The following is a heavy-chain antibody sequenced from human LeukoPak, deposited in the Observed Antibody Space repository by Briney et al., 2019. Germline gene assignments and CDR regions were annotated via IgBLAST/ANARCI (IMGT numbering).Heavy chain of an antibody. D-gene: IGHD3-9*01. Sequence: GASVKVSCKASGYIFTGYYMHWVRRAPGQGLEWMGWINPNSGGTNYAQKFQGRVTMTRDTSISTAYMELSRLRSDDTAVYYCARAYDILTGYYTTFNYWGQGTLVTVSS. CDR3: ARAYDILTGYYTTFNY. J-gene: IGHJ4*02. CDR2: INPNSGGT. V-gene: IGHV1-2*02. CDR1: GYIFTGYY.